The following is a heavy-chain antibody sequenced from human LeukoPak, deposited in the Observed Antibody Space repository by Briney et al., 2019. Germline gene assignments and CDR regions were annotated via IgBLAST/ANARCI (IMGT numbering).Heavy chain of an antibody. D-gene: IGHD3-22*01. CDR1: GFTFRSYG. J-gene: IGHJ1*01. CDR2: ISSNGGRT. CDR3: ATYYYDSGGFHFHH. Sequence: GGSLRLSCAASGFTFRSYGMHWVRQAPGKGLEYVSAISSNGGRTYYANSVKGRFTISRDNSRNTLYLQMGGLRAEDMAVYYCATYYYDSGGFHFHHWGQGTLVTVSS. V-gene: IGHV3-64*01.